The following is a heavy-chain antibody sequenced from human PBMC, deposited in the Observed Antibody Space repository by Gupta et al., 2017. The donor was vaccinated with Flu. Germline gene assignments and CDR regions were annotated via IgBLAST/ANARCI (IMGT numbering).Heavy chain of an antibody. Sequence: QVQLQESGPGLVKPSETLSLTCTVSGDSISDYYWSWIRQPPGTGLEWIGHVYYTGNTKHNPSLKSRVTMSVDMSKNEVSLKLTSVTAADTAVYYCASTILGATGDDYYYEYMDVWGKGTTGTVSS. V-gene: IGHV4-59*01. D-gene: IGHD1-26*01. CDR3: ASTILGATGDDYYYEYMDV. CDR2: VYYTGNT. J-gene: IGHJ6*03. CDR1: GDSISDYY.